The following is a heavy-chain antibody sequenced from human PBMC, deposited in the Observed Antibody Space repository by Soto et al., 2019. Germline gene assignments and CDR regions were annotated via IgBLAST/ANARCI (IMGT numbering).Heavy chain of an antibody. CDR3: ARIAAAGDYYYGMDV. D-gene: IGHD6-13*01. V-gene: IGHV4-59*08. Sequence: QVQLQESGPGLVKPSETLSLTCTVSGGSISSYYWSWIRQPPGKGLEWIGYIYYSGSTNYNPSLKSRVTIXXDXSXTQFSLKLSSVTAADTAVYYCARIAAAGDYYYGMDVWGQGTTVTVSS. CDR2: IYYSGST. J-gene: IGHJ6*02. CDR1: GGSISSYY.